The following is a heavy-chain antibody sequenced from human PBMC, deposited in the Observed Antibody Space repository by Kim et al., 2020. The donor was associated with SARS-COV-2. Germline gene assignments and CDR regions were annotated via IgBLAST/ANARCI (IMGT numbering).Heavy chain of an antibody. J-gene: IGHJ6*02. CDR2: IYYSGST. V-gene: IGHV4-39*01. CDR1: GGSISSSSYY. D-gene: IGHD3-9*01. CDR3: ARHEVDYDILTGYGNPYYYGMDV. Sequence: SETLSLTCTVSGGSISSSSYYWGWIRQPPGKGLEWIGSIYYSGSTYYNPSLKSRVTISVDTSKNQFSLKLSSVTAADTAVYYCARHEVDYDILTGYGNPYYYGMDVWGQGTTVTVSS.